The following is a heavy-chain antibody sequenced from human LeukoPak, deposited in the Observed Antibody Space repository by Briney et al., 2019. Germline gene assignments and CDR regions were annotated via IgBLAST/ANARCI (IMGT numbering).Heavy chain of an antibody. D-gene: IGHD3-10*01. CDR1: VFTFDDYG. V-gene: IGHV3-20*04. J-gene: IGHJ3*02. Sequence: GGSLRLSCAASVFTFDDYGKSWVRQAPGKGLEWVSGINWNGGSTGYADSVKGRFTISRDNAKNSLYLQVSSLRAEDTAWYYCARGQNYYGSGSQTFDIWGQGTMVTVSS. CDR3: ARGQNYYGSGSQTFDI. CDR2: INWNGGST.